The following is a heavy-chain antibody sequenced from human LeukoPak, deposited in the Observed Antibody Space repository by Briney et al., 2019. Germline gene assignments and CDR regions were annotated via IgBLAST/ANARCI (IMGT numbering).Heavy chain of an antibody. CDR2: IYHSVST. CDR1: GGSISSSNW. V-gene: IGHV4-4*02. D-gene: IGHD5-18*01. Sequence: SETLSLTCAVSGGSISSSNWWSWVRQPPGKGLEWIGEIYHSVSTNYNPSLKSRVTISVDKSKNQFPLKLSSVTAADTAVYYCARGRGYSYGYYYYYYGMDVWGQGTTVTVSS. CDR3: ARGRGYSYGYYYYYYGMDV. J-gene: IGHJ6*02.